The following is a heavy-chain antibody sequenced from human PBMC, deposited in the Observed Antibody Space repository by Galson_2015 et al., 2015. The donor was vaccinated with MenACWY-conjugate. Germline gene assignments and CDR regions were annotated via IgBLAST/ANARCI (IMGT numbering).Heavy chain of an antibody. CDR1: GFTFSGHA. CDR2: ISAGGDTT. D-gene: IGHD1-7*01. CDR3: AKGAPGGTGACLFVDR. Sequence: SLRLSCAASGFTFSGHAMSWVRQSPGKGLEWVSGISAGGDTTDYADSVKGRFTISRDNSRDTLYLQMSSLRPEDTALFYCAKGAPGGTGACLFVDRWGRGALVTVSS. V-gene: IGHV3-23*01. J-gene: IGHJ2*01.